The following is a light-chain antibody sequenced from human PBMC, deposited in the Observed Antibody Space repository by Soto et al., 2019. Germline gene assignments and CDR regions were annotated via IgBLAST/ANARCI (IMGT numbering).Light chain of an antibody. CDR3: QSYDMGIQV. Sequence: NFMLTQPHSVSESPGKTVSISCTRRSGSIANNFVQWYQQRPGSSPTIVIYEDNRRPSGVPDRFSGSIDTSSNSASLTISGLKTEDEADYYCQSYDMGIQVFGGGTKLTVL. J-gene: IGLJ3*02. CDR2: EDN. CDR1: SGSIANNF. V-gene: IGLV6-57*01.